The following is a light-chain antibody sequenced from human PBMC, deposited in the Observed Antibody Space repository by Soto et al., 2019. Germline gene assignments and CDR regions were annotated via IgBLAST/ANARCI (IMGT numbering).Light chain of an antibody. CDR3: QHPWT. CDR1: QSVSSSY. CDR2: GAS. Sequence: EIVLTQSPATLSLSPGERVTLSCRASQSVSSSYLAWYQQKPGQAPRLLIYGASNRATDIPDRFSGSGSGTDFSLSISRLEPEDSAIYYCQHPWTFGQGTKVDIK. V-gene: IGKV3-20*02. J-gene: IGKJ1*01.